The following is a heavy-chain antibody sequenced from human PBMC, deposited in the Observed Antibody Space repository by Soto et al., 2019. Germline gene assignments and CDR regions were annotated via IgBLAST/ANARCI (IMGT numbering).Heavy chain of an antibody. CDR3: AKACSRAAAGTCFDY. D-gene: IGHD6-13*01. Sequence: QVQLVESGGGVVQPGRSLRLSCAASGFTFSSYGMHWVRQAPGKGLEWVAVISYDGSNKYYADSVKGRFTISRDNSKNPLYMQMNSLRAEDTAVYYGAKACSRAAAGTCFDYWGQGTLVTVSS. CDR2: ISYDGSNK. V-gene: IGHV3-30*18. J-gene: IGHJ4*02. CDR1: GFTFSSYG.